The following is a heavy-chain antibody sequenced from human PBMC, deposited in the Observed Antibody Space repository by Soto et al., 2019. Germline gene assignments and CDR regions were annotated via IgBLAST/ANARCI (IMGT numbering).Heavy chain of an antibody. V-gene: IGHV3-9*01. J-gene: IGHJ4*02. CDR2: ISWHSGTI. Sequence: LRLSCAASGFSFRNYGMHWVRRVPGKGLEWVSGISWHSGTIGYADSVRGRFTISRDNAKNSLYLQRNSLRPEDTALYYCVKEKLYSNYEYYFDSWGQGTLVTVSS. CDR3: VKEKLYSNYEYYFDS. CDR1: GFSFRNYG. D-gene: IGHD4-4*01.